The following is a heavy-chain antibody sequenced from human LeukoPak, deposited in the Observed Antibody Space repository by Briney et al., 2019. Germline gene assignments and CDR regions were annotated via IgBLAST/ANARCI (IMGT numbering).Heavy chain of an antibody. J-gene: IGHJ5*02. CDR1: GYIFSNYW. Sequence: GESLRISCKGSGYIFSNYWISWVRQMPGKGLEWMGRIDPIDSYTNYSPSFQGHVTMSVDKSTSTAYLQWSSLKASDTAMYYCTRLLYSGSSWFDPWGQGTLVTVSS. D-gene: IGHD1-26*01. CDR2: IDPIDSYT. V-gene: IGHV5-10-1*01. CDR3: TRLLYSGSSWFDP.